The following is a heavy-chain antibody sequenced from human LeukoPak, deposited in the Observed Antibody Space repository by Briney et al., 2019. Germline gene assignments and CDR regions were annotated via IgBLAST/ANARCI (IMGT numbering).Heavy chain of an antibody. V-gene: IGHV1-24*01. CDR2: FDPEDSET. D-gene: IGHD3-3*01. CDR1: GYNLIELS. Sequence: GASVKVSCKVSGYNLIELSMHWVRLAPGKGLEWMGGFDPEDSETVNAQKFQGRVTMTEDTSTDTAYMELSSLGSEDTAIYYCATSVDGLVTIRTYFELWGQGTPVTVSS. CDR3: ATSVDGLVTIRTYFEL. J-gene: IGHJ4*02.